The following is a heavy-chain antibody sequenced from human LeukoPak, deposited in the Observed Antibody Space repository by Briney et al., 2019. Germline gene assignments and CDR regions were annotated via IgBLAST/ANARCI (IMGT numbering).Heavy chain of an antibody. Sequence: GGSLRLSCAASGFTVSSNYMSWVRQAPGKGLEWVSVIYSGGSTYYADSVKGRSTISRDNSKNTLYLQMNSLRAEDTAVYYCARVDVAPYDSSGYYKSWGQGTLVTVSS. CDR3: ARVDVAPYDSSGYYKS. D-gene: IGHD3-22*01. CDR2: IYSGGST. CDR1: GFTVSSNY. J-gene: IGHJ4*02. V-gene: IGHV3-66*01.